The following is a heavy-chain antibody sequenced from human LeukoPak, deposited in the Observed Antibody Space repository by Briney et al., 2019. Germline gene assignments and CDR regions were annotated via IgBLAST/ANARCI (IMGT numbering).Heavy chain of an antibody. D-gene: IGHD3-3*02. V-gene: IGHV4-34*01. CDR2: INHSGST. Sequence: SETLSLTCAVYGGSSSGYYWSWIRQPPGKGLVWIGEINHSGSTNYNPSLKSRVTISVDTSKNQFSLKLSSVTAADTAVYYCARLRPHFWSGYYPPYYYYYMDVWGKGTTVTVSS. J-gene: IGHJ6*03. CDR1: GGSSSGYY. CDR3: ARLRPHFWSGYYPPYYYYYMDV.